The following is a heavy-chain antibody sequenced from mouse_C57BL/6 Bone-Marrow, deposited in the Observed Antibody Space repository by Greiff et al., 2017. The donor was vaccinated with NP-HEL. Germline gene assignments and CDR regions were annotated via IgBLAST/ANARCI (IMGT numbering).Heavy chain of an antibody. CDR2: INPNNGGT. CDR3: ARRRVSTTGLYWYFDV. Sequence: VQLKQSGPELVKPGASVKIPCKASGYTFTDYNMDWVKQSHGKSLEWIGDINPNNGGTIYNQKFKGKATLTVDKSSSTAYLELRSLTSEDTAVYYCARRRVSTTGLYWYFDVWGTGTTVTVSS. V-gene: IGHV1-18*01. D-gene: IGHD1-1*01. J-gene: IGHJ1*03. CDR1: GYTFTDYN.